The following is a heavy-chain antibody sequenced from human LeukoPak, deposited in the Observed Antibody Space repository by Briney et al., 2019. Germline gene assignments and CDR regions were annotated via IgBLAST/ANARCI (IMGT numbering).Heavy chain of an antibody. Sequence: ASVKVSCKASGYAFTSYGISRVRQAPGQGLEWMGWISAYNGNTNYAQKLQGRVTMTTDTSTSTAYMELRSLRSDDTAVYYCARALESGIAVAGTFDYWGQGTLVTVSS. CDR3: ARALESGIAVAGTFDY. CDR2: ISAYNGNT. J-gene: IGHJ4*02. CDR1: GYAFTSYG. V-gene: IGHV1-18*04. D-gene: IGHD6-19*01.